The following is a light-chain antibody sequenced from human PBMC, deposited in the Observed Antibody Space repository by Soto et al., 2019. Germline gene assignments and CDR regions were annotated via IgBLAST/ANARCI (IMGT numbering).Light chain of an antibody. J-gene: IGKJ1*01. CDR1: QSVGSN. Sequence: EITMTHSPATLSVSPVEIVTLSCRARQSVGSNLAWYQQTPGQAPRVVIYDASTRATVIPARFSGSGSGTEFTLTISSLQSDDFATYYCQHYNSYSEACGQGTKVDIK. V-gene: IGKV3-15*01. CDR3: QHYNSYSEA. CDR2: DAS.